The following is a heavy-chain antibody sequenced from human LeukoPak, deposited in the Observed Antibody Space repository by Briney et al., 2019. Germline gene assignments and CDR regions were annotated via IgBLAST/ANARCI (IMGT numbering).Heavy chain of an antibody. V-gene: IGHV1-2*02. CDR2: INPNSGGT. CDR1: GYTFTGYY. Sequence: ASVKVSCKASGYTFTGYYMHWVRQALGQGLEWMGWINPNSGGTNYAQKFQGRVTMTRDTSISTAYMELSRLRSDDTAVYYCARQTYCSGGSCYFGDAFDIWGQGTMVTVSS. D-gene: IGHD2-15*01. CDR3: ARQTYCSGGSCYFGDAFDI. J-gene: IGHJ3*02.